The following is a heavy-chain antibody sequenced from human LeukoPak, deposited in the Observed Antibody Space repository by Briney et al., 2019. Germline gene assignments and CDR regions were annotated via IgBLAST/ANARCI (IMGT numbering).Heavy chain of an antibody. V-gene: IGHV4-59*01. J-gene: IGHJ4*02. D-gene: IGHD4-17*01. CDR3: ARGSPTVSFDY. CDR2: IYYSGST. CDR1: GRSISSYY. Sequence: SETLSLTCTVSGRSISSYYWSWIRQPPGKGLEWIGYIYYSGSTNYNPSLKSRVTISVDTSKNQFSLKLSSVTAADTAVYYCARGSPTVSFDYWGQGTLVTVSS.